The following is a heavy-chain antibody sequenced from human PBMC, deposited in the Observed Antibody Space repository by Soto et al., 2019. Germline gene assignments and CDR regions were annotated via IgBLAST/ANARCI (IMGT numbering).Heavy chain of an antibody. V-gene: IGHV6-1*01. Sequence: QVQLQQSGPGLVKPSQTLSLTCAISGDSVSSNSAAWNWIRQSPSRGLEWLGRTYYRSKLYNDYAVSVKSRITINPDTSKKQFSLQLNSVTPEDTAIYYCARGPEYFNSSGFDYWGQGTLVTVSS. J-gene: IGHJ4*02. D-gene: IGHD6-6*01. CDR3: ARGPEYFNSSGFDY. CDR1: GDSVSSNSAA. CDR2: TYYRSKLYN.